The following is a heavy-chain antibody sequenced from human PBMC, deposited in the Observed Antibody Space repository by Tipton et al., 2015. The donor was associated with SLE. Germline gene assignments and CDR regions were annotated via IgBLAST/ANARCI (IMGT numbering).Heavy chain of an antibody. CDR1: GGSISGGNYY. CDR3: ARGRWGSYGIWFDP. D-gene: IGHD1-26*01. Sequence: TLSLTCLVSGGSISGGNYYWTWIRQPAGKGLEWIGHIYISGSVYTSGRTKYNPSLKSRATISGDMSNNLFSLNLNSVTAADTAVYFCARGRWGSYGIWFDPWGQGTLVTVSS. CDR2: VYTSGRT. V-gene: IGHV4-61*02. J-gene: IGHJ5*02.